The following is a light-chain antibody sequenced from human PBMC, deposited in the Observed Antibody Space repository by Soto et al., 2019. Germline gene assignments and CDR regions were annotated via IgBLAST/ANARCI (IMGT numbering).Light chain of an antibody. CDR1: QSLSTW. V-gene: IGKV1-5*01. J-gene: IGKJ2*01. CDR2: DAS. CDR3: QQYNSYSMYT. Sequence: DIQLTQSPSTLSASVGDRVTITCRASQSLSTWLAWYQQKPGKAPNLLIYDASSLQSGFPSRFSGSGSGTEFTLTISNLQPDDFETYYCQQYNSYSMYTFGQGTKLEIK.